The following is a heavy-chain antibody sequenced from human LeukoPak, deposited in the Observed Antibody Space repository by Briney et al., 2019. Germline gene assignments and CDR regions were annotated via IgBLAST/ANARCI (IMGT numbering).Heavy chain of an antibody. CDR1: GYSFTNYW. J-gene: IGHJ3*02. CDR3: ATSREVAGSHAFDI. Sequence: GESLKISCKGSGYSFTNYWIGWVRQMPGKGLEWMGMLYPGDSASRFSPSFQGRVTLSVDRSINTAYLQWSSLRASDTAMYYCATSREVAGSHAFDIWGQGTVVTVSS. D-gene: IGHD6-19*01. V-gene: IGHV5-51*01. CDR2: LYPGDSAS.